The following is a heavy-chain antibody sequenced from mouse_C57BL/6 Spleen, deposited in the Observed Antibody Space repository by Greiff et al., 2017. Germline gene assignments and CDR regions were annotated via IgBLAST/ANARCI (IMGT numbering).Heavy chain of an antibody. CDR2: INPNNGGT. Sequence: VQLKQSGPELVKPGASVKMSCKASGYTFTDYNMHWVKQSPGKSLEWIGYINPNNGGTSYNQKFKGKATLTVNKSSSTAYMVLRSLTSEDSAVYYCARDSAGYDYAMDYWGQGTSVTVSS. CDR3: ARDSAGYDYAMDY. D-gene: IGHD3-2*02. V-gene: IGHV1-22*01. CDR1: GYTFTDYN. J-gene: IGHJ4*01.